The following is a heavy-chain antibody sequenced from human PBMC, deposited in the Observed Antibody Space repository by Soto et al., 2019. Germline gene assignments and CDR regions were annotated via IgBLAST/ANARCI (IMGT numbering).Heavy chain of an antibody. CDR3: ARHARYYDILTGYSTLSWFDP. J-gene: IGHJ5*02. Sequence: SETLSLTCTVSGGSISSYYWSWIRQPPGKGLEWIGYIYYSGSTNYNPSLKSRVTISVDTSKNQFSLKLSSVTAADTAVYYCARHARYYDILTGYSTLSWFDPWGQGTLVTVS. CDR2: IYYSGST. D-gene: IGHD3-9*01. V-gene: IGHV4-59*08. CDR1: GGSISSYY.